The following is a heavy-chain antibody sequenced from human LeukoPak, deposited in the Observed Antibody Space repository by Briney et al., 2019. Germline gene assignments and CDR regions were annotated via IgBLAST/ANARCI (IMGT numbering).Heavy chain of an antibody. V-gene: IGHV1-24*01. J-gene: IGHJ3*02. CDR3: ATEVIVGPIGTFAFDI. Sequence: ASVKVSCKVSGYTLTELSMHWVRQAPGKGLEWMGGFDPEDGETIYAQKFQGRVTMTEDTSTDTAYMELSSLRSEDTAVYYCATEVIVGPIGTFAFDIWGQGTMVTVSS. CDR1: GYTLTELS. CDR2: FDPEDGET. D-gene: IGHD1-26*01.